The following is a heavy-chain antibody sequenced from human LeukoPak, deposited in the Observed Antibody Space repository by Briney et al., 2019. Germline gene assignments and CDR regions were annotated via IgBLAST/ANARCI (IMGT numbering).Heavy chain of an antibody. CDR2: IYTSGST. D-gene: IGHD2-21*01. CDR1: GGSISSNTYY. CDR3: ARTVDGAYCGGDCYLWYFDL. Sequence: PSETLSLTCTISGGSISSNTYYWNWIRQPAGKGLEWIGRIYTSGSTNYNPSLKSRVTISVDTSKNQFSLKLSSVTAADTAVYYCARTVDGAYCGGDCYLWYFDLWGRGTLVTVSS. V-gene: IGHV4-61*02. J-gene: IGHJ2*01.